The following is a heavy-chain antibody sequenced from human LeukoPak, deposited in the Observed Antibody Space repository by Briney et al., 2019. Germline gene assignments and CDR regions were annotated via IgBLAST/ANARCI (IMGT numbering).Heavy chain of an antibody. D-gene: IGHD2-21*01. CDR2: FDPEDGET. CDR3: GTDLLGKVAHLHRSYH. V-gene: IGHV1-24*01. CDR1: GYTLTELS. Sequence: ASVKVSCQVSGYTLTELSMHWVRQAPGKGLEWVGGFDPEDGETIYAQKFQDRVTMTEDTFRDTAYMELSSLRSEDTAVYYCGTDLLGKVAHLHRSYHWGQGTLVTVSS. J-gene: IGHJ4*02.